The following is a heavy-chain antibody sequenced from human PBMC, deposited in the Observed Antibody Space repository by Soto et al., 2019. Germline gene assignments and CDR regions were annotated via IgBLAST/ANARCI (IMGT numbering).Heavy chain of an antibody. J-gene: IGHJ6*02. CDR2: IWYDGSNK. V-gene: IGHV3-33*08. D-gene: IGHD5-12*01. Sequence: GGSLRLSCAASGFTFSSYAMSWVRQAPGKGLEWVAVIWYDGSNKYYADSVKGRFTISRDNSRNTLYLQMNSLRAEDTAVYYCARDEGGYSGYDPYYYGMDVWGQGTTVTVSS. CDR3: ARDEGGYSGYDPYYYGMDV. CDR1: GFTFSSYA.